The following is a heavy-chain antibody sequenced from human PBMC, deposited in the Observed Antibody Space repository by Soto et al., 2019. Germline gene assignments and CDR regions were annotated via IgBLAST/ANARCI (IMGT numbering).Heavy chain of an antibody. Sequence: SQKLPHTCTVSAGSISSGGYYWSWIRQHPGKGLEWIGYIYYSGSTYYNPSLKSRVPISVDTSKNQFSLKLTSVTAADTAVYYCARGKITGLFHYWGQGTLVTVS. V-gene: IGHV4-31*03. CDR2: IYYSGST. D-gene: IGHD2-8*02. J-gene: IGHJ4*02. CDR1: AGSISSGGYY. CDR3: ARGKITGLFHY.